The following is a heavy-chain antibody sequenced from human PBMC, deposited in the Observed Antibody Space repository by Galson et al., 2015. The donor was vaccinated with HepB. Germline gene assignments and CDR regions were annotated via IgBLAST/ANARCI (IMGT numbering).Heavy chain of an antibody. CDR2: ISSSSSYI. D-gene: IGHD6-13*01. CDR3: ARDLRYSSSWSTLYYYYGMDV. Sequence: GKGLEWVSSISSSSSYIYYADSVKGRFTISRDNAKNPLYLQMNSLRAEDTAVYYCARDLRYSSSWSTLYYYYGMDVWGQGTTVTVSS. J-gene: IGHJ6*02. V-gene: IGHV3-21*01.